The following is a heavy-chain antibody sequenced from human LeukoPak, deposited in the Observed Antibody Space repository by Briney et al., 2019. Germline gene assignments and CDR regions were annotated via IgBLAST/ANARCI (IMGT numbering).Heavy chain of an antibody. CDR1: GYTFTSYD. CDR2: MNPNSGNT. Sequence: ASVKVSCKASGYTFTSYDINWVRQATGQGLEWMGWMNPNSGNTGYAQKFQGRVTMTRNTSMSTAYMELSSLRSEDTAVYYCARVAVRITIFGVVIPNGGMDVWGQGTTVTVSS. J-gene: IGHJ6*02. V-gene: IGHV1-8*01. CDR3: ARVAVRITIFGVVIPNGGMDV. D-gene: IGHD3-3*01.